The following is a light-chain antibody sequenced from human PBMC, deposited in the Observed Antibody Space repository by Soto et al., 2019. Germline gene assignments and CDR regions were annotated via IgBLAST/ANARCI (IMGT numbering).Light chain of an antibody. CDR2: DVT. V-gene: IGLV2-14*01. CDR1: SSDIGTYNY. CDR3: SSYTRSSTVV. Sequence: QSALTQPASVSGSPGQSITISCTGTSSDIGTYNYVSWYQQHPGRAPKLMIYDVTNRPSGISNRFSGSKSGNTASLTISDLQAEDEADYYCSSYTRSSTVVFGGGTKLT. J-gene: IGLJ2*01.